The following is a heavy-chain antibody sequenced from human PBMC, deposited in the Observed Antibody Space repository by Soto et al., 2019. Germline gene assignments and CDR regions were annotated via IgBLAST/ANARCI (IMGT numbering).Heavy chain of an antibody. D-gene: IGHD4-4*01. CDR1: GFSVSGSY. V-gene: IGHV3-66*01. Sequence: DVQVVESGGGLVQPGGSLRLSCAVSGFSVSGSYMCWVRQAPGKGLEWVSGVYSGGNAYYADSVKGRFTISRDNSRNTVFLQMNSLRVEDTAVYYCARSKVDWGQGTRVTVSS. CDR3: ARSKVD. CDR2: VYSGGNA. J-gene: IGHJ4*02.